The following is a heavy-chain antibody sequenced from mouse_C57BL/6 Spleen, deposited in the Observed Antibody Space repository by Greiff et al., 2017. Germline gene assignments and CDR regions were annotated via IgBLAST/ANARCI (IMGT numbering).Heavy chain of an antibody. CDR1: GYAFSSSW. J-gene: IGHJ3*01. V-gene: IGHV1-82*01. D-gene: IGHD3-2*02. CDR3: ARSPAQATGFAY. CDR2: IYPGDGDT. Sequence: VQRVESGPELVKPGASVKISCKASGYAFSSSWMNWVKQRPGKGLEWIGRIYPGDGDTNYNGKFKGKATLTADKSSSTAYMQLSSLTSEDSAVYFCARSPAQATGFAYWGQGTLVTVSA.